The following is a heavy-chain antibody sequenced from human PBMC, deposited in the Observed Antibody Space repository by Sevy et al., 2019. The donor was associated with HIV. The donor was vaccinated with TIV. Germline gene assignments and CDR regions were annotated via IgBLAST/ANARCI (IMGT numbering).Heavy chain of an antibody. CDR2: VYSGGRK. Sequence: GGSLRLSCAASGFSVSTNYMTWVRQAPGKGLEWVSVVYSGGRKEYADSVKGRFTIFRDISKNALFLELSSLTAEDTAVYYCATCSSGDSYSYGIDVWGQGTTVTVSS. V-gene: IGHV3-53*01. CDR3: ATCSSGDSYSYGIDV. J-gene: IGHJ6*02. D-gene: IGHD2-21*02. CDR1: GFSVSTNY.